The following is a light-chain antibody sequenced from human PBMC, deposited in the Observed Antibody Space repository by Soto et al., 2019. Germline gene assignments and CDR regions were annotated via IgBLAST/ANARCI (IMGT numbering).Light chain of an antibody. V-gene: IGLV2-11*01. Sequence: QSVLTQPRSVSGSPGQSVTISCTGTSSDVVSWYQQHPGKAPKLIIYYVSQRPSGVPDRFSGSKSGNTAPLTISGLQAEDEADYYCCSSAGGFTWVFGGGTKLTVL. CDR1: SSDV. CDR2: YVS. CDR3: CSSAGGFTWV. J-gene: IGLJ3*02.